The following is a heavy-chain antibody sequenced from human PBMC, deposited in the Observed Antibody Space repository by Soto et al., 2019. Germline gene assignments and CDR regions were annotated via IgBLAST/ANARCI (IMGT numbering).Heavy chain of an antibody. CDR1: GGSVSSSSFY. D-gene: IGHD3-16*02. Sequence: SETLSLTCTVSGGSVSSSSFYWGWIRQPPGKGLEWIGTIYYSGSTYYNPSLRSRVTISVDTSKNQFSLRLNSVTAADTAVYYCARVQRIIFGGVVVMWFDPWGQGTLVTVSS. CDR2: IYYSGST. J-gene: IGHJ5*02. V-gene: IGHV4-39*01. CDR3: ARVQRIIFGGVVVMWFDP.